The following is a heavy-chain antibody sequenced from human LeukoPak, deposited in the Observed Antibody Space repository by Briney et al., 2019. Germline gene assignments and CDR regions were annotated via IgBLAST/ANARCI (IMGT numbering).Heavy chain of an antibody. CDR2: IYYSGST. V-gene: IGHV4-39*01. J-gene: IGHJ4*01. CDR1: GGSIRGYY. D-gene: IGHD6-19*01. Sequence: SETLSLTCTVSGGSIRGYYWGWIRQPPGKGLEWIGSIYYSGSTYYNPSLTSRVTISVDTSKNQFSLTLSSVTAADTAVHYCARRAGVAGRGYFDYWGQGTLVTVSS. CDR3: ARRAGVAGRGYFDY.